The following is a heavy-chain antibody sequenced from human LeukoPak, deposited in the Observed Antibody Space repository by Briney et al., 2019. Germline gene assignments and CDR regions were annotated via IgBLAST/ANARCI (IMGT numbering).Heavy chain of an antibody. D-gene: IGHD1-26*01. J-gene: IGHJ4*02. V-gene: IGHV3-30*02. CDR1: GFTFSNYG. CDR3: AQGGGYSG. CDR2: MRFDGNNQ. Sequence: GGSLRLSCAASGFTFSNYGMNWVRQAPGKGLEWVAFMRFDGNNQYYAGSVKGRFTISRDNSKNTLYLQMNSLRPEDTAVYYCAQGGGYSGWGQGTLVTVSS.